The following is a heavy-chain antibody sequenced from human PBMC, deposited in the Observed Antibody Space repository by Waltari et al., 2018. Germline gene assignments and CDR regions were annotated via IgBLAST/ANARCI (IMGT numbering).Heavy chain of an antibody. D-gene: IGHD2-15*01. CDR3: ATPFIGYCSGGSCYP. CDR2: INPNSGGT. CDR1: GYTFTGYY. J-gene: IGHJ4*02. V-gene: IGHV1-2*06. Sequence: QVQLVQSGAEVKKPGASVKVSCKASGYTFTGYYMHWLRQAPGQGLEWMGRINPNSGGTNYAQKFQGRVTMTRDTSISTAYMELSRLRSDDTAVYYCATPFIGYCSGGSCYPWGQGTLVTVSS.